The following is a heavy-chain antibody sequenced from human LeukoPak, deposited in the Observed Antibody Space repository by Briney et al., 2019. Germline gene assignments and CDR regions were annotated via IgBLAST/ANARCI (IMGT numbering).Heavy chain of an antibody. V-gene: IGHV1-69*04. J-gene: IGHJ5*02. CDR3: ARGGDWKLWFDP. D-gene: IGHD1-1*01. Sequence: ASVKVSCKASGGTFSSYAISWVRQAPGQGLEWMGRIILILGIANYAQKFQGRVTITADKSTSTAYMELSSLRSEDTAVYYCARGGDWKLWFDPWGQGTLVTVSS. CDR2: IILILGIA. CDR1: GGTFSSYA.